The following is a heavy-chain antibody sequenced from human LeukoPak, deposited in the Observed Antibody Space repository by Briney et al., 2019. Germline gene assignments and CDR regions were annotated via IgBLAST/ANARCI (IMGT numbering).Heavy chain of an antibody. V-gene: IGHV4-34*01. CDR1: GGSLSGYY. Sequence: PSETLSLTCAVYGGSLSGYYWSWIRQPPGKGLEWSGEINHSGSTNYNPSLKSRVTISVDTSKNQFSLKLSSVTAADTAVYYCARYYAPRRYNWFDPWGQGTLVTVSS. CDR3: ARYYAPRRYNWFDP. J-gene: IGHJ5*02. D-gene: IGHD3-16*01. CDR2: INHSGST.